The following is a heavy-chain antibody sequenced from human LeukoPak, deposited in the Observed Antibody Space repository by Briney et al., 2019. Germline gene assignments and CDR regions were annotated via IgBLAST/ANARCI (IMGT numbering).Heavy chain of an antibody. CDR3: ARDPSIAVAGDWDFDL. D-gene: IGHD6-19*01. V-gene: IGHV4-59*01. Sequence: PSETLSLTCTLSGGSISSYYWSRIRQPPGKGLEWIGYIYYSGSTNYNPSLKSRVTISVDTSKNQFSLRLSSVTAADTAVYYCARDPSIAVAGDWDFDLRGRGTLVTVSS. J-gene: IGHJ2*01. CDR2: IYYSGST. CDR1: GGSISSYY.